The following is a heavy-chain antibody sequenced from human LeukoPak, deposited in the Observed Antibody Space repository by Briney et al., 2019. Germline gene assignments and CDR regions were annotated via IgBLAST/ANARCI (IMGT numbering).Heavy chain of an antibody. CDR2: ISYTGST. V-gene: IGHV4-31*03. J-gene: IGHJ1*01. D-gene: IGHD3-22*01. CDR3: GGRGYHSSGWFQF. CDR1: GGSITSGSYF. Sequence: PSDTLSLPCSVSGGSITSGSYFWNWIRQRPGKGLECIGYISYTGSTYYHPSLVRGVATSADMSKNQFAFSLSSVTAADTAVFYCGGRGYHSSGWFQFWGQGTLVTVSS.